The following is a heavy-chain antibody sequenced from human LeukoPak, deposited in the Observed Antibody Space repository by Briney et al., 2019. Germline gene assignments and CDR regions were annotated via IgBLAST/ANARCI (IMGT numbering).Heavy chain of an antibody. CDR1: GFTFSASP. D-gene: IGHD2-2*01. Sequence: QTGGSLRLSCAASGFTFSASPMNWVRQAPGKGLEWVSAITIGGTTFYADSVRGRFTISRDNSKNTLYLEMNSLRAEDTALYYCAKDESHAANSFDPRGQGTPVTVSS. V-gene: IGHV3-23*01. J-gene: IGHJ5*02. CDR2: ITIGGTT. CDR3: AKDESHAANSFDP.